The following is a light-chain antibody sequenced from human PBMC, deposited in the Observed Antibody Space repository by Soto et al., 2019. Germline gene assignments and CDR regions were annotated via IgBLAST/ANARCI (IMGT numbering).Light chain of an antibody. Sequence: DIQVTHSPSTLSASVGARVTITCRASQTIDSWLAWYQQRPGKPPNLLIYKASTLASGVPSRFSGSGSGTEFTLTINSLQPDDFATYYCQQYHIYSGTFGQGTKVDIK. CDR2: KAS. CDR1: QTIDSW. V-gene: IGKV1-5*03. J-gene: IGKJ1*01. CDR3: QQYHIYSGT.